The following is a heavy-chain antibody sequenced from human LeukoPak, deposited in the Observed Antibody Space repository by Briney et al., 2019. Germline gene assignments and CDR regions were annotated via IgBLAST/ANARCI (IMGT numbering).Heavy chain of an antibody. D-gene: IGHD4-11*01. Sequence: ASVKVSCKASGYTFTSYYIHWVRQAPGQGLEWMGIINPSGGSTTYAQKFQGRVTMTRDMSTSTLYMELSSLRSEDTAFYYCARVGDYSPRGWFDPCGQGTLVTVSS. V-gene: IGHV1-46*01. CDR2: INPSGGST. CDR3: ARVGDYSPRGWFDP. CDR1: GYTFTSYY. J-gene: IGHJ5*02.